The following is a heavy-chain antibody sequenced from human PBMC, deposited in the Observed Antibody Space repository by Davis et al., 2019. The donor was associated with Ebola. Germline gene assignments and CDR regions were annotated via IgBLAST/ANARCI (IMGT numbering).Heavy chain of an antibody. V-gene: IGHV3-30*18. CDR2: ISYDGSNK. CDR3: AKSAAGTTFDY. CDR1: GFTFSSYG. J-gene: IGHJ4*02. D-gene: IGHD6-13*01. Sequence: PGGSLRLSCAASGFTFSSYGMHWVRQAPGKGLEWVAVISYDGSNKYYADSVKGRFTISRDNSKNTLYLQMNSLRAEDTAVYYCAKSAAGTTFDYWGQGTLVTVSS.